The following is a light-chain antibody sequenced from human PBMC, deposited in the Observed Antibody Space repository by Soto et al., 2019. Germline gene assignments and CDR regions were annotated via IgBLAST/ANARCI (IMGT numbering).Light chain of an antibody. CDR1: QGISNY. CDR2: PAS. Sequence: DIQMTQSPSSLSASVGDRVTITCRASQGISNYLAWYQQKPGKVPKLLIYPASTLQSGVPSRFSGSGSGTDFTLTISSLQPEDVATYYCQKYNSAPSITFGQGTRLEIK. J-gene: IGKJ5*01. V-gene: IGKV1-27*01. CDR3: QKYNSAPSIT.